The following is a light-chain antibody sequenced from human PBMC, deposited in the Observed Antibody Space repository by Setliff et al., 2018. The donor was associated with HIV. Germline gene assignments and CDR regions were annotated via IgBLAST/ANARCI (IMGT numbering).Light chain of an antibody. CDR2: DVR. V-gene: IGLV2-14*01. J-gene: IGLJ1*01. Sequence: SALTQPASVSGSPGQSITISCPGTSGDVGGYNYVSWYQQHPGKAPKFMIYDVRKRPSGVSNRFSGSKSGNTASLTISGLQAEDEADYYCSSYTSSSTYVFGNGTKGTVL. CDR3: SSYTSSSTYV. CDR1: SGDVGGYNY.